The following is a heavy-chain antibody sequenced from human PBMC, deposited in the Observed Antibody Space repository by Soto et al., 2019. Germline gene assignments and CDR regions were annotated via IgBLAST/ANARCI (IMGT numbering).Heavy chain of an antibody. Sequence: SGPTLVNPTQTLTLTCTFSGFSLSTSGMCVSWIRQPPGKALEWLALIDWDDDKYYSTSLKTRLTISKDTSKNQVVLTMTNMDPVDTATYYCARILGRYSYGKVRTNYYYYGMDVWGQGTTVTVSS. V-gene: IGHV2-70*01. CDR2: IDWDDDK. CDR1: GFSLSTSGMC. J-gene: IGHJ6*02. CDR3: ARILGRYSYGKVRTNYYYYGMDV. D-gene: IGHD5-18*01.